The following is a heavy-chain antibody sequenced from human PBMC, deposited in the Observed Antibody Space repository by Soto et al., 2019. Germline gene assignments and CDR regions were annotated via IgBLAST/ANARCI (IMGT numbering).Heavy chain of an antibody. Sequence: GGSLRLSCAASGFTFDDYAMHWVRQAPGKGLEWVSGISGNSGSRGYADSVKGRFTISRDNAKNSLYLQMNSLRAEDTALYYCAKDKAVSTPYYYYYMDVWGKATTVTVSS. D-gene: IGHD4-17*01. J-gene: IGHJ6*03. CDR3: AKDKAVSTPYYYYYMDV. V-gene: IGHV3-9*01. CDR2: ISGNSGSR. CDR1: GFTFDDYA.